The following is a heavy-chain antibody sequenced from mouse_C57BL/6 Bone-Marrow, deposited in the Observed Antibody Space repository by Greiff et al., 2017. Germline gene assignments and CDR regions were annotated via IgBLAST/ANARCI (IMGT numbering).Heavy chain of an antibody. CDR3: ARWSMDYVAY. V-gene: IGHV1-81*01. CDR2: IYPRSGNT. CDR1: GYTFTSYG. J-gene: IGHJ3*01. D-gene: IGHD2-10*02. Sequence: VQLQQSGAELARPGASVKLSCKASGYTFTSYGISXVKQRTGQGLEWIGEIYPRSGNTYYNEKFKGKATLTADKSSSTAYMELRSLTSEDSAVYFCARWSMDYVAYWGQGTLVTVSA.